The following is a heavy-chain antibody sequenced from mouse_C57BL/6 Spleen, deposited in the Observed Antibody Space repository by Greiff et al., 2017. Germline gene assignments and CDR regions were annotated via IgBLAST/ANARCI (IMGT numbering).Heavy chain of an antibody. CDR3: ARESPEYFDV. Sequence: QVQLQQPGAELVKPGASVKLSCKASGYPFTSYWMHWVKQRPGQGLAWIGIIHPNSGSTNYNEKFKSKDTLTVDKSSSTAYMQLSSLTSEDAAGYYCARESPEYFDVGGTGTTVTVCS. CDR2: IHPNSGST. J-gene: IGHJ1*03. V-gene: IGHV1-64*01. CDR1: GYPFTSYW.